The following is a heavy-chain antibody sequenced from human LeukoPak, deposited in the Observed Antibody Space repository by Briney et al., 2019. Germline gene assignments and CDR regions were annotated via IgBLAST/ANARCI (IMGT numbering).Heavy chain of an antibody. CDR2: IYYSGST. J-gene: IGHJ4*02. CDR1: GGSISSSSYY. D-gene: IGHD4-17*01. Sequence: SETLSLTCTVSGGSISSSSYYWGWIRQPPGKGLEWIGSIYYSGSTYYNPSLKSRVSISGDTSKNQFSLRLSSGTAADTAVYYCAETTVTTNAFGHWGQGTLVTVSS. V-gene: IGHV4-39*01. CDR3: AETTVTTNAFGH.